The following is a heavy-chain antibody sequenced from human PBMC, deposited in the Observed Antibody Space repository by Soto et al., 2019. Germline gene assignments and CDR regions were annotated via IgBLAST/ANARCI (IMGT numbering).Heavy chain of an antibody. CDR1: GGSISSYY. J-gene: IGHJ6*02. CDR2: IYYSGST. Sequence: SETLSLTCTVSGGSISSYYWSWIRQPPGKGLEWIGYIYYSGSTNYNPSLKSRVTISVDTSKNQFSLKLSSVTAADTAVYYCARDASGSNYYYYYGMDVWGQGTTVTVSS. D-gene: IGHD6-13*01. CDR3: ARDASGSNYYYYYGMDV. V-gene: IGHV4-59*01.